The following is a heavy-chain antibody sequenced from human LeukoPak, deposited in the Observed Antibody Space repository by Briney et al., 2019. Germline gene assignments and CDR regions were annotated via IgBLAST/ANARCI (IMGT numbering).Heavy chain of an antibody. D-gene: IGHD2-15*01. V-gene: IGHV4-59*01. CDR3: AIACSGGSCYPGEDAFDI. Sequence: PSETLSLTCTVSGGSISSYYWSWIRRPPGKGLEWIGYIYYSGSTNYNPSLKSRVTISVDTSKNQFSLKLSSVTAADTAAYYCAIACSGGSCYPGEDAFDIWGQGTMVTVSS. CDR2: IYYSGST. CDR1: GGSISSYY. J-gene: IGHJ3*02.